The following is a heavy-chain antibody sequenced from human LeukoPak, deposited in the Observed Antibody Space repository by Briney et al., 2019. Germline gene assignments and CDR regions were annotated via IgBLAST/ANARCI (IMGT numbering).Heavy chain of an antibody. CDR3: ARGGSEYSGYDYWSFDY. V-gene: IGHV4-34*01. CDR1: GGSFSGYY. CDR2: INHSGRT. J-gene: IGHJ4*02. Sequence: SETLSLTCAVYGGSFSGYYWSWLRQPPGKGLEWLGEINHSGRTDYNPALESRVTISVDTSKNQFSLKLTSVTAADTAVYYCARGGSEYSGYDYWSFDYWAQGTLVTVSS. D-gene: IGHD5-12*01.